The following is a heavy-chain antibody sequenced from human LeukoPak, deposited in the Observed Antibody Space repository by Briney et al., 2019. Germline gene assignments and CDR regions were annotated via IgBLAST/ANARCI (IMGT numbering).Heavy chain of an antibody. D-gene: IGHD3-10*01. CDR3: ARDLSRADWYFDL. CDR2: IYYSGST. V-gene: IGHV4-59*12. Sequence: SETLSLTCTVSGGSMSPYHWGWIRQPPGKGLEWTGYIYYSGSTNYNPSLNSRVTISVDTSRNQFSLKLNSVTAADTAVYYCARDLSRADWYFDLWGRGTLVTVSS. CDR1: GGSMSPYH. J-gene: IGHJ2*01.